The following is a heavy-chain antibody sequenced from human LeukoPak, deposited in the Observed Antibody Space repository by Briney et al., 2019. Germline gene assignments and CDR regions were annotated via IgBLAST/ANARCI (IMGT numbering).Heavy chain of an antibody. CDR1: GFTFSSHS. CDR3: VLSAGGY. J-gene: IGHJ4*02. CDR2: IKSKTDGGTT. D-gene: IGHD3-16*02. V-gene: IGHV3-15*01. Sequence: GGSLRLSCAASGFTFSSHSMSWVRQAPGKGLEWVGRIKSKTDGGTTDYAAPVKGRFTISRDDSKNTLYLQMNSLKTEDTAVYYCVLSAGGYWGQGTLVTVSS.